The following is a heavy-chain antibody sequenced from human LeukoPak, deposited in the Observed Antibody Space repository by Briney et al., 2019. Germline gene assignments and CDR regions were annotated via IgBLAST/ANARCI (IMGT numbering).Heavy chain of an antibody. CDR2: IYYSGDT. V-gene: IGHV4-59*12. CDR1: GGSLSSYY. Sequence: SETLSLTCTVSGGSLSSYYWSWIRQSPEKGLEWIGHIYYSGDTNYNPSLKSRVTISADTSKNQFSLQLTSVTAADTAVYYCARESREVEGDGYHMDVWGKGTTVTISS. CDR3: ARESREVEGDGYHMDV. J-gene: IGHJ6*03. D-gene: IGHD5-24*01.